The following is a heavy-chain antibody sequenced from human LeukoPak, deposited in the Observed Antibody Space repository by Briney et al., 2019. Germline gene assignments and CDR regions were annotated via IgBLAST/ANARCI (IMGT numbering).Heavy chain of an antibody. Sequence: PGGSLRLSCAASGFTFSSYGMHWVRQAPGKGREWVAVISYDGSNKYYADPVKGRFTISRDNSKNTLYLQMNSLRAEDTAVYYCAKPAAMVRGVRSYYYYGMDVWGQGTTVTVSS. D-gene: IGHD3-10*01. J-gene: IGHJ6*02. CDR2: ISYDGSNK. V-gene: IGHV3-30*18. CDR1: GFTFSSYG. CDR3: AKPAAMVRGVRSYYYYGMDV.